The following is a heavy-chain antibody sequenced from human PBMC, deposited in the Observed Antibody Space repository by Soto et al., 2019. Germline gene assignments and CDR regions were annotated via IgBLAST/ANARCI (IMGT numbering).Heavy chain of an antibody. CDR2: IYYSGST. CDR1: GGSVSSYY. V-gene: IGHV4-59*02. J-gene: IGHJ4*02. Sequence: SEALSLTCTVSGGSVSSYYWSWIRRPPGKGMEWIGYIYYSGSTNYNPSLKSRVTISVDRSKNQFSLKLSSVTAADTAVYYCARARSGYYYDSSGYYFDYWGQGTLVTVSS. CDR3: ARARSGYYYDSSGYYFDY. D-gene: IGHD3-22*01.